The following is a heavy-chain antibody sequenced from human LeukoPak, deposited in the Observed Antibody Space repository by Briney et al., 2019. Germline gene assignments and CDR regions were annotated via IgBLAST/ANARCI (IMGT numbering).Heavy chain of an antibody. CDR3: ARDSTPPDSSSWYKGTYWYFDL. CDR2: IYSGGST. CDR1: GFTVSSNY. V-gene: IGHV3-66*01. D-gene: IGHD6-13*01. J-gene: IGHJ2*01. Sequence: GGSLRLSCAASGFTVSSNYMSWVRQAPGKGLEWVSVIYSGGSTYYADSVKGRFTISRDNSKNTAYLQMNSLRADDTAVYYCARDSTPPDSSSWYKGTYWYFDLWGRGTLVTVSS.